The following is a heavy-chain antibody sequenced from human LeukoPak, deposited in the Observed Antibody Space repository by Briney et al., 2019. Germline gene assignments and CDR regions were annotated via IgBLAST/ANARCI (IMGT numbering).Heavy chain of an antibody. J-gene: IGHJ5*02. D-gene: IGHD3-3*01. CDR1: GGSISSSSYY. V-gene: IGHV4-39*07. Sequence: SETLSLTCTVSGGSISSSSYYWGWIRQPPGKGLEWIGSIYYSESTYYNPSLKSRVTISVDTSKNQFSLKLSSVTAADTAVYYCARDRGRITIFGVVIRNWFDPWGQGTLVTVSS. CDR3: ARDRGRITIFGVVIRNWFDP. CDR2: IYYSEST.